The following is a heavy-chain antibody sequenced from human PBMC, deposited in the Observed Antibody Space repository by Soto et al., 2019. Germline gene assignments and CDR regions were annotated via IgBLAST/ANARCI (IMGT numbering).Heavy chain of an antibody. CDR1: GFTFSSYA. CDR3: ARDLAGYDSGTYFDF. Sequence: QVQLVESGGGVVQPGRSLRLSCAASGFTFSSYAMHWVRQAPGKGLEWVAIISYDGISEYYADSVKGRFNISRDNSKNTLYRQMSSLRIEDTAVHYCARDLAGYDSGTYFDFRGQGTLVTVSS. J-gene: IGHJ4*02. CDR2: ISYDGISE. V-gene: IGHV3-30-3*01. D-gene: IGHD5-18*01.